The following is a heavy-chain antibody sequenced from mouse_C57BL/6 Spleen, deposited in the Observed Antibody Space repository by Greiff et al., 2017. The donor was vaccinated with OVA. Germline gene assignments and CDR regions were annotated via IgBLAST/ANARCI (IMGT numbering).Heavy chain of an antibody. CDR2: ISSGGDYI. D-gene: IGHD2-2*01. V-gene: IGHV5-9-1*02. Sequence: EVHLVESGEGLVKPGGSLKLSCAASGFTFSSYAMSWVRQTPEKRLEWVAYISSGGDYIYYADTVKGRFTISRDNARNTLYLQMSSLKSEDTAMYYCTIRVTTTGYAMDYWGQGTSVTVSS. CDR3: TIRVTTTGYAMDY. J-gene: IGHJ4*01. CDR1: GFTFSSYA.